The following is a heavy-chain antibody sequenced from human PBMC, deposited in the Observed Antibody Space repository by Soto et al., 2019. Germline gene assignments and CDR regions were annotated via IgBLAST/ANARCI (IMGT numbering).Heavy chain of an antibody. CDR1: GFTFSSFA. CDR2: ISGSGGST. J-gene: IGHJ4*02. D-gene: IGHD3-22*01. V-gene: IGHV3-23*01. CDR3: AKDSYYDSSGTLDY. Sequence: GGSLRLSCAASGFTFSSFAMNWVRQDPGKGLDWVSAISGSGGSTFYADSVKGRFTISRDNSKNTLYLQMNSLRAEDTAVYYCAKDSYYDSSGTLDYWGQGTLVTVSS.